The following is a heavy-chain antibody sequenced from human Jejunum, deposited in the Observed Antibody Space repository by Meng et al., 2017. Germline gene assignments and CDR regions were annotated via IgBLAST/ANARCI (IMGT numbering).Heavy chain of an antibody. V-gene: IGHV4-61*01. J-gene: IGHJ4*02. Sequence: QGQLQESGPGLVRPSETLSLACSVSGGPVSSGSYYWRWIRQPPGKGLEWIGYIYYGGTTNYNPSLKSRVTISADTSKNQFSLKLSSVTAADTAVYYCARGSRGYSYGWGQGTLVTVSS. CDR2: IYYGGTT. CDR3: ARGSRGYSYG. CDR1: GGPVSSGSYY. D-gene: IGHD5-18*01.